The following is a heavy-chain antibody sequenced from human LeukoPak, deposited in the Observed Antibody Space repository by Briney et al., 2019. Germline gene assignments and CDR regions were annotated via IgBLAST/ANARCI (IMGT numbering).Heavy chain of an antibody. CDR1: GGSISSYY. CDR2: VYYSGST. J-gene: IGHJ4*02. Sequence: SETLSLTCTVSGGSISSYYWSWIRQPPGEGLEWIGYVYYSGSTKYNPSLKSRVTISVDTSKNQFSLNLSSVTAADTAVYYCARDYSGWYYFDYWGQGTQVTVSS. D-gene: IGHD6-19*01. V-gene: IGHV4-59*01. CDR3: ARDYSGWYYFDY.